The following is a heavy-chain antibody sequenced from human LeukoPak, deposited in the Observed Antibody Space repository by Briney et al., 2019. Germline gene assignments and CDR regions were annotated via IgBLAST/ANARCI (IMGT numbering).Heavy chain of an antibody. D-gene: IGHD5-18*01. CDR2: ISGSGGST. CDR3: AKESLRGHSYGFDN. V-gene: IGHV3-23*01. J-gene: IGHJ4*02. Sequence: GGSLRLSCAASGFTFSSYGMSWVRQAPGKGLEWVSAISGSGGSTYYADSVKGRFTISRDNSKNTLYLQMNSLRAGDTALYYCAKESLRGHSYGFDNWGQGTLVTVSS. CDR1: GFTFSSYG.